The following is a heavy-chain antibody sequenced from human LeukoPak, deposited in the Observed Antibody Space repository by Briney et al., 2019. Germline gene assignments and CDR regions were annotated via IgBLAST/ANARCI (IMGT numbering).Heavy chain of an antibody. J-gene: IGHJ6*02. V-gene: IGHV3-9*01. CDR3: AKVPSIYCSGGSCKGLYYYGMDV. CDR2: ISWNSGSI. Sequence: PGGSLRLSCAASGFTFDDYAMHWVRQAPGKGLEWVSGISWNSGSIGYADSVKGRFTISRDNSKNTLYLQMNSLRAEDTAVYYCAKVPSIYCSGGSCKGLYYYGMDVWGQGTTVTVSS. D-gene: IGHD2-15*01. CDR1: GFTFDDYA.